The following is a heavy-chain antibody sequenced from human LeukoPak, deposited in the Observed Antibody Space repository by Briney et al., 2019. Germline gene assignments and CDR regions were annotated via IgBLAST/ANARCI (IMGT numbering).Heavy chain of an antibody. V-gene: IGHV1-46*01. CDR1: GYTFTSYY. CDR2: INPSGGST. Sequence: GASVKVSCKASGYTFTSYYMHWVRQAPGQGLEWMGIINPSGGSTSYAQKFQGRVTMTRDTSTSAVYMELSSLRSEDTAVYYCARDLGGSGSYEPPYFDYWGQGTLVTVSS. D-gene: IGHD3-10*01. J-gene: IGHJ4*02. CDR3: ARDLGGSGSYEPPYFDY.